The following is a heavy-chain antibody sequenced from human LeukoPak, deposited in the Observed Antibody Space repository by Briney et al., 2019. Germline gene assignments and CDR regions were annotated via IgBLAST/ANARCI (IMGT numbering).Heavy chain of an antibody. D-gene: IGHD3-10*01. CDR2: IYYSGST. Sequence: SETLSLTCTVSGGSISTYYWSWIRQPPGKGLEWIGYIYYSGSTNYNPSLKSRVTISVDTSKNQFSLKLSSVTAADTAVYYCARFDYYGSGSHDYWGQGTLVTVSS. CDR1: GGSISTYY. CDR3: ARFDYYGSGSHDY. J-gene: IGHJ4*02. V-gene: IGHV4-59*01.